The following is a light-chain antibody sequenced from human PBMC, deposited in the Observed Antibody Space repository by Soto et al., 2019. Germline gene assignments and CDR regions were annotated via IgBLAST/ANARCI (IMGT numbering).Light chain of an antibody. V-gene: IGKV1-6*01. CDR2: AAS. J-gene: IGKJ4*01. Sequence: AIQMTQSPASLSASVGDRVIITCRASQGIRNDLAWYQQRPGKAPKLLIYAASTLQSGVPSRFSGSGSGTDFTLTITSLQPEDFATYFCLQDNNYPLTFGGGTKVEIK. CDR3: LQDNNYPLT. CDR1: QGIRND.